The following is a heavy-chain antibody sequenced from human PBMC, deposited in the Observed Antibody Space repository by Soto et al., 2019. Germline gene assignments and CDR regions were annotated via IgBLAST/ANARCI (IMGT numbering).Heavy chain of an antibody. D-gene: IGHD3-3*01. V-gene: IGHV3-48*02. Sequence: EVQLVESGGGLVQPGGSLRLSCAASGFTFSSYSMNWVRQAPGKGLEWFSYISSSSSTIYYADSVKGRFTISRDNAKNSLYLQMNSLRDEDTAVYYCARGRITIFGAAGFDYWGQGTLVTVSS. CDR2: ISSSSSTI. CDR1: GFTFSSYS. J-gene: IGHJ4*02. CDR3: ARGRITIFGAAGFDY.